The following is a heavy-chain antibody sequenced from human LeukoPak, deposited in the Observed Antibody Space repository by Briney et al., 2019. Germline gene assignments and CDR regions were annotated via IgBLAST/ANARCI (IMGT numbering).Heavy chain of an antibody. J-gene: IGHJ4*02. Sequence: ASVKLSCKASRYTFSSYDINWVREAAGLGLEWMGWMNPNTGRTGFAQKFQGRLTMTRGTSISTAYMERSSLRSEDTAVYYCARLSQTPDYYSSGGYYYLGYWGQGTPVTVSS. CDR1: RYTFSSYD. CDR2: MNPNTGRT. CDR3: ARLSQTPDYYSSGGYYYLGY. V-gene: IGHV1-8*01. D-gene: IGHD3-22*01.